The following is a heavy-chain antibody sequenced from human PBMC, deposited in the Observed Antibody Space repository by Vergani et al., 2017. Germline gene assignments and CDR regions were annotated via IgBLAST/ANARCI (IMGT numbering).Heavy chain of an antibody. CDR3: ARENYYDFWSGCHTYYYYYMDV. Sequence: QVQLQESGPGLVKPSQTLSLTCTVSGSSISSGSYYWSWIRQPAGKGLEWIGRIYTSGSTNYNPSLKSRVTMSVDTSKNQFSLKLSSVTAADTAVYYCARENYYDFWSGCHTYYYYYMDVWGKGTTVTVSS. CDR1: GSSISSGSYY. D-gene: IGHD3-3*01. CDR2: IYTSGST. V-gene: IGHV4-61*02. J-gene: IGHJ6*03.